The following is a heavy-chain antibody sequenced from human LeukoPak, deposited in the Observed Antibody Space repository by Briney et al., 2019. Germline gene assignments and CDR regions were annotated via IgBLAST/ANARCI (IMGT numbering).Heavy chain of an antibody. Sequence: GGSLRLSCAASGFIVSSNYMSWVRQAPGKGLEWVSVIYSGGTTYYADSVKGRFTISRDNSKNTLYLQMNGLRAEDTAVYYCARESGYDTSGYYLDCWGQGTLVTVSS. V-gene: IGHV3-53*01. CDR1: GFIVSSNY. J-gene: IGHJ4*02. D-gene: IGHD3-22*01. CDR2: IYSGGTT. CDR3: ARESGYDTSGYYLDC.